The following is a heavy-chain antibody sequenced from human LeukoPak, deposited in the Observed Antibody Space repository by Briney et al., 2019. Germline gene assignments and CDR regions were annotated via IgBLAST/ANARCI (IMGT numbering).Heavy chain of an antibody. CDR2: IYYSGRT. V-gene: IGHV4-39*01. CDR1: GDSVSRSDSY. Sequence: SETLSLTCSVSGDSVSRSDSYWDWIRQPPGKGLEWIGTIYYSGRTYYSPSRKSRVTMSVDPYNSQFSLNLRSVTAADTALYYCARRRYYDGSGYLEWGQGTLLSVSS. D-gene: IGHD3-22*01. J-gene: IGHJ1*01. CDR3: ARRRYYDGSGYLE.